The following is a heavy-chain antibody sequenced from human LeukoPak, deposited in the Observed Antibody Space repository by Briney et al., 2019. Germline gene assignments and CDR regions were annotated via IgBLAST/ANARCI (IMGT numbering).Heavy chain of an antibody. V-gene: IGHV4-34*01. CDR1: GGSFSGYY. CDR3: ARISITMIPSYYFDY. J-gene: IGHJ4*02. D-gene: IGHD3-22*01. CDR2: INHSGST. Sequence: PSETLSLTCAVYGGSFSGYYWSWIRQPPGKGLEWIGEINHSGSTNYNPSLKSRVTISVDTSKNQFSLKLSSVTAADTAVYYCARISITMIPSYYFDYWGQGTLVTVSS.